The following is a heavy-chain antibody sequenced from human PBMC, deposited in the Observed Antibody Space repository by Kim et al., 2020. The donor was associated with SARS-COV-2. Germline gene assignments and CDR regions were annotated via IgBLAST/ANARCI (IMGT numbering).Heavy chain of an antibody. V-gene: IGHV1-18*01. CDR1: GYTFTSYG. Sequence: ASVKVSCKASGYTFTSYGISWVRQAPGQGLEWMGWISAYNGNTNYAQKLQGRVTMTTDTSTSTAYMELRSLRSDDTAVYYCARTQYYYGSGTPRPGMDVWGQGTTVTVSS. CDR3: ARTQYYYGSGTPRPGMDV. J-gene: IGHJ6*02. D-gene: IGHD3-10*01. CDR2: ISAYNGNT.